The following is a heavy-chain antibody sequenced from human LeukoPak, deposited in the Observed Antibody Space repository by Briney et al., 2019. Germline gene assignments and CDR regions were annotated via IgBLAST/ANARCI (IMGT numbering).Heavy chain of an antibody. CDR2: IYSGGST. V-gene: IGHV3-53*01. Sequence: PGGSLRLSCAASGFTVSSNYMSWVRQAPGKGLEWVSVIYSGGSTYYADSVKGRYTISRDNSKNTLYLQMNSLRAEDTAVYYCARSIVVPAATDYWGQGTLVTVSS. CDR3: ARSIVVPAATDY. CDR1: GFTVSSNY. D-gene: IGHD2-2*01. J-gene: IGHJ4*02.